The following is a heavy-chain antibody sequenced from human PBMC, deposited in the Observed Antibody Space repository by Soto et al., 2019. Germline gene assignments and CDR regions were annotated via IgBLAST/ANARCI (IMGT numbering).Heavy chain of an antibody. J-gene: IGHJ4*02. V-gene: IGHV3-23*01. CDR3: AKVGYYDSSGYTR. D-gene: IGHD3-22*01. CDR1: GFTFSSYA. CDR2: ISGSGGST. Sequence: GGSLRLSCAASGFTFSSYAMSWVRQAPGKGLGWVSAISGSGGSTYYADSVKGRFTISRDNSKNTLYLQMNSLRAEDTAVYYCAKVGYYDSSGYTRWGQGTLVTVSS.